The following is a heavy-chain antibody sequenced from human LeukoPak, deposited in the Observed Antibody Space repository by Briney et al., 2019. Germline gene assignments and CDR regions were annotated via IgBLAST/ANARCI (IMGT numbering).Heavy chain of an antibody. V-gene: IGHV3-33*01. J-gene: IGHJ4*02. CDR1: GFTFSSYG. Sequence: GRSLRLSCAASGFTFSSYGMHWVRQAPGKGLEWVAVIWYDGSNKYYADSVKGRFTISRDNSKNTLYLQMNSLRAEDTAVYYCARIHCSGGSCYPGRTLPDFDYWGQGTLVTVSS. D-gene: IGHD2-15*01. CDR3: ARIHCSGGSCYPGRTLPDFDY. CDR2: IWYDGSNK.